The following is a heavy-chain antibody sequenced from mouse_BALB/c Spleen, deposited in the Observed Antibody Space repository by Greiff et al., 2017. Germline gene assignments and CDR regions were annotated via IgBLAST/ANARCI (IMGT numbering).Heavy chain of an antibody. Sequence: VHLVESGPGLVAPSQSLSITCTVSGFSLTSYGVHWVRQPPGKGLEWLGVIWAGGSTNYNSALMSRLSISKDNSKSQVFLKMNSLQTDDTARYYCARDRYYYGSSYEAMDYWGQGTSVTVSS. CDR3: ARDRYYYGSSYEAMDY. CDR2: IWAGGST. J-gene: IGHJ4*01. V-gene: IGHV2-9*02. CDR1: GFSLTSYG. D-gene: IGHD1-1*01.